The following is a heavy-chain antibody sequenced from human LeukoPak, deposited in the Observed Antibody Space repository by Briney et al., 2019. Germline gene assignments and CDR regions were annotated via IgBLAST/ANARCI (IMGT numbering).Heavy chain of an antibody. V-gene: IGHV1-2*02. CDR2: INPNSGGT. CDR1: GYTFTGYY. J-gene: IGHJ4*02. D-gene: IGHD6-13*01. CDR3: ARGPYSTQQFQFDY. Sequence: ASVKVSCKASGYTFTGYYMHWVRQAPGQGLEWMGWINPNSGGTNHAQKFQGRVTMTRDTSISTAYMELSRLRSDDTAVYYCARGPYSTQQFQFDYWGQGTLVTVSS.